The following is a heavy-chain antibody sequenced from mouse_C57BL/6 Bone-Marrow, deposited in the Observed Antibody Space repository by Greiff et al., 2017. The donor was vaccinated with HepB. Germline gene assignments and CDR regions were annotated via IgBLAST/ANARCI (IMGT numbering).Heavy chain of an antibody. D-gene: IGHD3-2*02. J-gene: IGHJ4*01. Sequence: QVHVKQPGAELVKPGASVKMSCKASGYTFTSYWITWVKQRPGQGLEWIGDIYPGSGSTNYNEKFKSKATLTVDTSSSTAYMQLSSLTSEDSAVYYCVLDSSGFNGLAYAMDYWGQGTSVTVSS. V-gene: IGHV1-55*01. CDR2: IYPGSGST. CDR1: GYTFTSYW. CDR3: VLDSSGFNGLAYAMDY.